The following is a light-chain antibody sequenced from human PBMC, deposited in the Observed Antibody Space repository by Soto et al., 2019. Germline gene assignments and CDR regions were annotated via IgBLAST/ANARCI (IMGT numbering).Light chain of an antibody. J-gene: IGLJ3*02. CDR3: AAWDDTLNGLV. Sequence: QSVLTQPPSGSGTPGQRISISCSGRTSNIGSNIVAWYQHLPGTAPKLLIYNNNQRPSGVPDRFFGSKSGSSASLAISGLQPDDESHYYCAAWDDTLNGLVFGGGTKLTVL. CDR1: TSNIGSNI. CDR2: NNN. V-gene: IGLV1-44*01.